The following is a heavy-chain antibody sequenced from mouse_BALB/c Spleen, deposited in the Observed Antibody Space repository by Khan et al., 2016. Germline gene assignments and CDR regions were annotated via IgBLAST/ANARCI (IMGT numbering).Heavy chain of an antibody. CDR1: EYAFTNYL. D-gene: IGHD2-2*01. V-gene: IGHV1-54*01. CDR2: INPGSGGT. J-gene: IGHJ3*01. CDR3: ARSDGYDVGYAY. Sequence: VQLQESGAELVRPGTSVKVSCKASEYAFTNYLIEWVKQRPGQGLEWIGVINPGSGGTNYNEKFKGKATLTADKSSSTAYMQLSSLTSDDSAVFFCARSDGYDVGYAYWGQGTLVTVSA.